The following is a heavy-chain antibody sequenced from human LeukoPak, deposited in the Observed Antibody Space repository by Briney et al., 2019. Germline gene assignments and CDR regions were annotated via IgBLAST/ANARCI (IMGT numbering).Heavy chain of an antibody. CDR2: INPSGGST. V-gene: IGHV1-46*01. D-gene: IGHD6-19*01. J-gene: IGHJ4*02. CDR3: ARGGLFSIGWDSLPQYYFDY. CDR1: GYTFTSYY. Sequence: ASVKGSCKASGYTFTSYYMHWVRQAPGQGLEWMGIINPSGGSTSYAQKFQGRVTMTRDTSTSTVYMELSSLRSEDTAVYYCARGGLFSIGWDSLPQYYFDYWGQGTLVTVSS.